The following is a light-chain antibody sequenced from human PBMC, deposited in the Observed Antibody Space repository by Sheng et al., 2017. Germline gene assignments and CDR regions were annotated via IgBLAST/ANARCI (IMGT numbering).Light chain of an antibody. CDR2: LHP. CDR3: QQSYSVLPVT. CDR1: QTIDDY. V-gene: IGKV1-39*01. J-gene: IGKJ4*01. Sequence: DIHLTQSPSSLSASVGDRVTISCRPNQTIDDYLNWYHQMPGRAPKLPHLLLHPVCPGEVPSKVQWQKNLGREFTLTIAGLQPEDLGTYYCQQSYSVLPVTFGGRTEGGD.